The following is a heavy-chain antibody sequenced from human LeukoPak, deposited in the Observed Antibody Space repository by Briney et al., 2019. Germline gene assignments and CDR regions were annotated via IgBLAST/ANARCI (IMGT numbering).Heavy chain of an antibody. CDR3: ARGPARYTAMDY. CDR2: IWPDGSSK. Sequence: GKSLRLSCAASGFIFNSYGMHWVRQAPGKGLEWVAVIWPDGSSKYYAASVKGRFAISRDNSKNTLYLQMNSLRAEDTAVYYCARGPARYTAMDYWGQGTLVTVSS. J-gene: IGHJ4*02. D-gene: IGHD5-18*01. CDR1: GFIFNSYG. V-gene: IGHV3-33*01.